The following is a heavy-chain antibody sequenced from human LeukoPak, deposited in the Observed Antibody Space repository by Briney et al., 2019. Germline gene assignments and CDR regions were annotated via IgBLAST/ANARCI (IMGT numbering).Heavy chain of an antibody. D-gene: IGHD7-27*01. Sequence: GGSLGLSCAASGFTFSSYTMNWVRQAPGKGLEWVSSISSSSSYIYYADSVRGRFTISRDNAKNSLYLQMNSLRAEDTAVYYCARDLNVWGAFDIWGQGTMVTVSS. CDR2: ISSSSSYI. J-gene: IGHJ3*02. CDR3: ARDLNVWGAFDI. CDR1: GFTFSSYT. V-gene: IGHV3-21*01.